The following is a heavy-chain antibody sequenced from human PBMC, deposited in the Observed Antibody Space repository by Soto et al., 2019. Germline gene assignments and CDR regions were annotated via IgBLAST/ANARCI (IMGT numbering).Heavy chain of an antibody. Sequence: VASVKVSCKASGYTFTSYGITWVRQAPGQGLEWIGWIGVDSGNTNYAQKFQERVTITRDMSTSTAYMELNSLRAEDTAVYYCAKEWVYDSSGWSFDYWGQGTLVTVSS. CDR3: AKEWVYDSSGWSFDY. CDR2: IGVDSGNT. D-gene: IGHD3-22*01. J-gene: IGHJ4*02. CDR1: GYTFTSYG. V-gene: IGHV1-18*01.